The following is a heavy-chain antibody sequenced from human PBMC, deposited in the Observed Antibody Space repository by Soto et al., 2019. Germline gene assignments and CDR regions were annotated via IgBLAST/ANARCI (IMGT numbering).Heavy chain of an antibody. J-gene: IGHJ4*02. Sequence: SETLSLTCAVYGGSFSDYYWSWIRQPPGKGLEWIGEINHSGSTNYNPSLKSRVTISVDTSKNQFSLKLSSVTAADTAVYYCARRHSSNWYGLDYWGQGTLVTV. CDR1: GGSFSDYY. CDR2: INHSGST. D-gene: IGHD6-13*01. CDR3: ARRHSSNWYGLDY. V-gene: IGHV4-34*01.